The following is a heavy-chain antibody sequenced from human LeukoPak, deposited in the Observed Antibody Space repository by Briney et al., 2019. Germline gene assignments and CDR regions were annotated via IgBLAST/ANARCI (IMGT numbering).Heavy chain of an antibody. CDR3: AGRGHRYSRD. CDR2: ISDSGVT. CDR1: DDSVSSGY. Sequence: PSETLSLTCTVSDDSVSSGYWTWIRQSPGKGLEWIGYISDSGVTDYNPSLKSRLTISVDSTNNKFSLNLHSVTAADTAVYYCAGRGHRYSRDWGQGILVTVSS. J-gene: IGHJ1*01. V-gene: IGHV4-4*09. D-gene: IGHD2-15*01.